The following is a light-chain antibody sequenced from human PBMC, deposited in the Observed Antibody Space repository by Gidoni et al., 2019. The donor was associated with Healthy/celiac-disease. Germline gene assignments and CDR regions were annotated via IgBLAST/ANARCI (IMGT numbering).Light chain of an antibody. V-gene: IGKV1-12*01. J-gene: IGKJ4*01. CDR1: QGISSW. Sequence: DIQMTQYPSSVSASVGDRVTIPCRASQGISSWLAWYQQKPGKAPKLLIYAASSLQSGVPSRFSGXXXGTDFTLTISSLQPEDFATYYCQQANXXXXTFGGGTKVEIK. CDR3: QQANXXXXT. CDR2: AAS.